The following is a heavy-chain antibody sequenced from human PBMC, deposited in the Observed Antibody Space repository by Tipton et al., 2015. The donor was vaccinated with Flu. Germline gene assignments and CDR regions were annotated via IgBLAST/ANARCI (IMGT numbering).Heavy chain of an antibody. D-gene: IGHD6-19*01. J-gene: IGHJ1*01. Sequence: TLSLTCTVSGDSISSRYYWGWIRQPPGRGLEWIGCIYYGGSTYYNPSLKSRVTISIDTSRNQFTLKLSSVTAADTAVYYCAREKDSRGSEYFQHWGQGTLVTVSS. V-gene: IGHV4-38-2*02. CDR3: AREKDSRGSEYFQH. CDR2: IYYGGST. CDR1: GDSISSRYY.